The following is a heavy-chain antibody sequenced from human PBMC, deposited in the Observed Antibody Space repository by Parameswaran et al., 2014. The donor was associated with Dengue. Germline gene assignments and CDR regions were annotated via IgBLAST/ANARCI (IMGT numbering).Heavy chain of an antibody. CDR3: ARDRGRDRLPYYFDY. D-gene: IGHD3-16*01. CDR2: ISASGRTI. Sequence: VRQMPGKGLEWISYISASGRTIYYADSVKGRFTISRDNAKNSVYLQMNSLRAEDTAVYYCARDRGRDRLPYYFDYWGQGTLVTVSS. J-gene: IGHJ4*02. V-gene: IGHV3-11*04.